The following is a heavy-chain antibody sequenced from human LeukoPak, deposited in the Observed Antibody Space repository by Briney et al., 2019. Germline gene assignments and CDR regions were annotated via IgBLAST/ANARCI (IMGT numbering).Heavy chain of an antibody. CDR1: GYTFTGYY. J-gene: IGHJ5*02. CDR3: ARGAQQWLVLRVWFDP. D-gene: IGHD6-19*01. CDR2: INPNSGGT. Sequence: GASVKVSCKASGYTFTGYYMHWVRQAPGQGLEWMGWINPNSGGTNYAQKFQGRVTMTRDTSVSTAYMELSRLRSDDTAVYYCARGAQQWLVLRVWFDPWGQGTLVTVSS. V-gene: IGHV1-2*02.